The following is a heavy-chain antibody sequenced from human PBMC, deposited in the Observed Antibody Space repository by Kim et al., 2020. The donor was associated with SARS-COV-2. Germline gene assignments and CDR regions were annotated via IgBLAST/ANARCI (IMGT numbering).Heavy chain of an antibody. CDR1: GFTFSSYE. CDR2: ISSSGSTI. V-gene: IGHV3-48*03. J-gene: IGHJ6*02. D-gene: IGHD3-3*01. CDR3: ARASITIFGVVTGSGGMDV. Sequence: GGSLRLSCAASGFTFSSYEMNWVRQAPGKGLEWVSYISSSGSTIYYADSVKGRFTISRDNAKNSLYLQMNSLRAEDTAVYYCARASITIFGVVTGSGGMDVRGQGTTVTVSS.